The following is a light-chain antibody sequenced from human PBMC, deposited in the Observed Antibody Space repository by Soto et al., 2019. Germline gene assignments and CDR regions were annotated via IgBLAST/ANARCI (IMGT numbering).Light chain of an antibody. CDR2: AAS. J-gene: IGKJ2*01. V-gene: IGKV1-39*01. CDR1: QLISTH. Sequence: DIQMTQSPSSLSASVGDRVTISCRASQLISTHLNWYQQKPGKAPKLLIYAASSLQSGVPSRFSGGGSGTDFTLTISSLQPEDFATYYCQQSYLTPRTFGQGTKPQIK. CDR3: QQSYLTPRT.